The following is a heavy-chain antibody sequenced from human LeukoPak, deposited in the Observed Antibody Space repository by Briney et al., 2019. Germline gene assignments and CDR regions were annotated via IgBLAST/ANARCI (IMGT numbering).Heavy chain of an antibody. J-gene: IGHJ6*02. V-gene: IGHV3-23*01. CDR3: ATAVVPAAIRYYGMDV. CDR2: ISGSGGST. Sequence: GGSPRLSCAASGFTFSSYAMSWVRQAPGKGLEWVSAISGSGGSTYYADSVKGRFTISRDNSKNTLYLQMNSLRAEDTAVYYCATAVVPAAIRYYGMDVWGQGTTVTVSS. D-gene: IGHD2-2*01. CDR1: GFTFSSYA.